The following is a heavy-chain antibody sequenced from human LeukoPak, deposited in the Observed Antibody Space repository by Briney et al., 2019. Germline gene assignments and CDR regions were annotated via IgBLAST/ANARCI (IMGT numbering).Heavy chain of an antibody. CDR2: MNPNSGNT. D-gene: IGHD1-26*01. V-gene: IGHV1-8*01. CDR1: EYTFTSYD. CDR3: ATSHSGSYNDAFDI. J-gene: IGHJ3*02. Sequence: GASVKVSCKASEYTFTSYDINWVRQATGQGLEWMGWMNPNSGNTGYAQKFQGRVTMTRNTSISTAYMELSSLRSEDTAVYYCATSHSGSYNDAFDIWGQGTMVTVSS.